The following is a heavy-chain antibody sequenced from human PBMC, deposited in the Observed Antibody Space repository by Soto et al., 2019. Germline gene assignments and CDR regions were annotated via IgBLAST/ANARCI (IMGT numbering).Heavy chain of an antibody. Sequence: QVQLVQSGAEVKKPGSSVKVSCKASGGTFSSYAISWVRQAPGQGLEWMGGIIPIFGTANYAQKFQGRVTMTTGTTTSTVYMELRSLRSDDTAVYYCARDNHSSSSWDYWGQGTLVTVSS. CDR3: ARDNHSSSSWDY. CDR2: IIPIFGTA. V-gene: IGHV1-69*06. J-gene: IGHJ4*02. CDR1: GGTFSSYA. D-gene: IGHD6-6*01.